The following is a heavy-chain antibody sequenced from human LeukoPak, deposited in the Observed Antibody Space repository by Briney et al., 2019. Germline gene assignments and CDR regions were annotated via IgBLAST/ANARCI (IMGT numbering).Heavy chain of an antibody. CDR2: IYYRGNT. D-gene: IGHD4-17*01. J-gene: IGHJ4*02. CDR1: GDSISRHY. V-gene: IGHV4-59*08. Sequence: SETLSLTCTVSGDSISRHYWTWIRQPPGKGLEWIGYIYYRGNTDYNRSLKSRVTMSVDTSKNQFSLKLSSVTAADTAVYYCAALGDYERVGLDYWGQGTLVTVSS. CDR3: AALGDYERVGLDY.